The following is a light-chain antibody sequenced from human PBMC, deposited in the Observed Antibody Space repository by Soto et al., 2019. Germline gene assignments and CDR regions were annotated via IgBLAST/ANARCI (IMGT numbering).Light chain of an antibody. V-gene: IGKV3-20*01. CDR2: GSS. J-gene: IGKJ1*01. CDR1: QSVSSTY. CDR3: QQYGSSPWT. Sequence: IELVRTRGTLSFPPGQRATLSCRPSQSVSSTYAAWYQQTADHAPRLLIYGSSSSATGIPDRFSGSGSRTDFTLTISRLEPEDSAVYCYQQYGSSPWTFGQGTKVDIK.